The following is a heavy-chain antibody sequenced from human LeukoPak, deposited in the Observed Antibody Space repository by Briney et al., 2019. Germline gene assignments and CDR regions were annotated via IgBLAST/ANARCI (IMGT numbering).Heavy chain of an antibody. CDR3: ASRVGGRYCSSTSCLPNYYFDY. D-gene: IGHD2-2*01. V-gene: IGHV3-7*01. Sequence: GGSLRLSCAASGFTFSSYWMSWVRQAPGKGLEWVANIKQDGSEKYYVDSVKGRFTISRDNAKNSLYLQMNSLRAEDTAVYYCASRVGGRYCSSTSCLPNYYFDYWGQGTLVTVSS. CDR1: GFTFSSYW. J-gene: IGHJ4*02. CDR2: IKQDGSEK.